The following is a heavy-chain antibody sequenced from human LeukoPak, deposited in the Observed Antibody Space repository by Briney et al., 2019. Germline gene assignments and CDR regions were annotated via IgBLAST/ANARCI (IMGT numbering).Heavy chain of an antibody. D-gene: IGHD3-16*01. CDR3: GRIGNYDYVWGSRNDAFDI. Sequence: SETLSLMCTVSGGFLSIYYGRGMREPPGKGLEWMGYIYYSGITNHNPSLKSRVTISVDTSKNHFSLELSPVTASDTAGYYCGRIGNYDYVWGSRNDAFDIWGEGTMVTVSS. J-gene: IGHJ3*02. CDR2: IYYSGIT. V-gene: IGHV4-59*08. CDR1: GGFLSIYY.